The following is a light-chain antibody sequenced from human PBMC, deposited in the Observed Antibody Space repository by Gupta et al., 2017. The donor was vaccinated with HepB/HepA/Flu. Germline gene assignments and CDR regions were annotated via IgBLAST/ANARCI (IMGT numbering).Light chain of an antibody. CDR3: HQFGTSYQT. CDR2: DAS. J-gene: IGKJ1*01. CDR1: QSVSTSY. V-gene: IGKV3D-20*01. Sequence: EVVLTQSPASLSLSPGERATLSCGASQSVSTSYLAWYQQKPGLAPRLLIYDASNRATGIPDRFSGSGSGTDFTLTISSLEPEDSALYYCHQFGTSYQTFGQGTKVEIK.